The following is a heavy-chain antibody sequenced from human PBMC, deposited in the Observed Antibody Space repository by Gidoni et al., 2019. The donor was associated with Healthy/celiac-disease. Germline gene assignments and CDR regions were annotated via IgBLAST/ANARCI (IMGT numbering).Heavy chain of an antibody. CDR2: ISSSSSTI. V-gene: IGHV3-48*02. CDR3: ARDQTEGAAFDI. J-gene: IGHJ3*02. D-gene: IGHD3-16*01. Sequence: EVQLVESGGGLVTPGGYLSLSCAASGFTFSSYSMNWVRQAPGKGLEWVSYISSSSSTIYYAESVKGRFTISRDNAKNSLYLQMNSLRDEDTAVYYCARDQTEGAAFDIWGQGTMVTVSS. CDR1: GFTFSSYS.